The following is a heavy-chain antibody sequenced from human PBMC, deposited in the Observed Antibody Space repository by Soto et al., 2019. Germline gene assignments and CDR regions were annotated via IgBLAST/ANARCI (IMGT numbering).Heavy chain of an antibody. CDR1: GFTFSSYE. Sequence: GGSLRLSCAASGFTFSSYEMNWVRQAPGKGLEWVSYISSSGSTIYYADSVEGRFTISRDNAKNSLYLQMNSLRAEDTAVYYCARVYQRWPEPKTGFEYWGQGTPVTVSS. CDR3: ARVYQRWPEPKTGFEY. V-gene: IGHV3-48*03. D-gene: IGHD3-10*01. CDR2: ISSSGSTI. J-gene: IGHJ4*02.